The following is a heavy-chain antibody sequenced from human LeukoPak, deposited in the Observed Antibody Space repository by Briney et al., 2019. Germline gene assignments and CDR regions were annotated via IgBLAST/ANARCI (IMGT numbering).Heavy chain of an antibody. CDR2: IYSSGST. CDR3: ARDRSLGELTTESPSFDS. J-gene: IGHJ4*02. D-gene: IGHD3-16*01. CDR1: GGSISSYY. Sequence: SETLSLTCTVSGGSISSYYWGWIRQPAGRGLEWIGRIYSSGSTNYNPSLKSRVTLSVDTSKNQFSLKLSSVTAADTAVYYCARDRSLGELTTESPSFDSWGQGTPATVSS. V-gene: IGHV4-4*07.